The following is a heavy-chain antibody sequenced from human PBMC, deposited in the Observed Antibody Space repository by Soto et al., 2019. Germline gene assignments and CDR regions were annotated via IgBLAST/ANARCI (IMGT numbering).Heavy chain of an antibody. Sequence: EVQLVESGGGLVQPGGSLRLSCAASGFTFSSFEMNWVRQAPGKGLEWVSYISSSGSTMYYPDSVKGRFTISRDNAKGSLYLQMDSLRVEDTAVYFCARLSIAARRRYFDYWGQGTLVTVSS. CDR2: ISSSGSTM. V-gene: IGHV3-48*03. CDR3: ARLSIAARRRYFDY. CDR1: GFTFSSFE. D-gene: IGHD6-6*01. J-gene: IGHJ4*02.